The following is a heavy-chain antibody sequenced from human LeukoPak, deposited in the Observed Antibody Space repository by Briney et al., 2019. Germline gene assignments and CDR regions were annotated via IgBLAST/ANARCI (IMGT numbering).Heavy chain of an antibody. CDR2: IYSGGST. CDR1: GFTVSSNY. CDR3: ARDSADYGGNSGSY. D-gene: IGHD4-23*01. V-gene: IGHV3-53*01. J-gene: IGHJ4*02. Sequence: HSGGSLRLSCAASGFTVSSNYMSWVRQAPGKGLEWVSVIYSGGSTYYADSVKGRFTISRDNSKNTLYLQMNSLRAEDTAVYCCARDSADYGGNSGSYWGRGTLVTVSS.